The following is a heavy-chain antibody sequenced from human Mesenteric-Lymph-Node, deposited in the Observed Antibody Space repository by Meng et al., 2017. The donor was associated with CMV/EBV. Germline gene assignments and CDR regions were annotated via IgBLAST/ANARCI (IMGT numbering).Heavy chain of an antibody. D-gene: IGHD3-22*01. CDR1: GFTFSSYW. CDR2: IKQDGSEK. J-gene: IGHJ4*02. CDR3: ARSVDYDDSSGYLINY. Sequence: GESLKISCAASGFTFSSYWMSWVRQAPGKGLEWVANIKQDGSEKYYVDSMKGRFTISRDNAKNSLFLQMDSLRGEDTAVYYCARSVDYDDSSGYLINYWGQGTLVTVSS. V-gene: IGHV3-7*01.